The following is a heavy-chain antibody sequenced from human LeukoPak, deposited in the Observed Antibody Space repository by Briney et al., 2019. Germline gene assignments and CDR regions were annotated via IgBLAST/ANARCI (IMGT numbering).Heavy chain of an antibody. CDR1: GGSISSGGYS. V-gene: IGHV4-30-4*07. J-gene: IGHJ6*04. D-gene: IGHD5-12*01. CDR3: AREARVYSGYDFAVPLDV. CDR2: IYYSGST. Sequence: PSQTLSLTCAVSGGSISSGGYSWSWIRQPPGKGLEWIGYIYYSGSTYYNPSLKSRVTISVDTSKNQFSLKLSSVTAADTAVYYCAREARVYSGYDFAVPLDVWGKGTTVTVSS.